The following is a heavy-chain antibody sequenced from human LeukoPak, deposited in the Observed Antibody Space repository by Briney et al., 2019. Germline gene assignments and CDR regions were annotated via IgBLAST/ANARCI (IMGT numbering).Heavy chain of an antibody. D-gene: IGHD6-13*01. Sequence: PGGSLRLSCAASGFTFSSYSMNWVRQAPGKGLEWVSSISSSSSYIYYADSVKGRFTISRDNAKNSLYLQMNSLRAEDTAVYYCARPGEKEYSSSWYPYYYYGMDVWGQGTTVTVSS. CDR1: GFTFSSYS. J-gene: IGHJ6*02. CDR3: ARPGEKEYSSSWYPYYYYGMDV. V-gene: IGHV3-21*01. CDR2: ISSSSSYI.